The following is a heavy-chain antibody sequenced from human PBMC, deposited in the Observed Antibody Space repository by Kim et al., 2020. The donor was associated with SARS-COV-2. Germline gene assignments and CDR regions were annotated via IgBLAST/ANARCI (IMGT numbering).Heavy chain of an antibody. CDR1: GFTVSSNY. CDR3: ARAETRYGDYKEFDY. J-gene: IGHJ4*02. D-gene: IGHD4-17*01. CDR2: IYSGGST. Sequence: GGSLRLSCAASGFTVSSNYMSWVRQAPGKGLEWVSVIYSGGSTYYADSVKGRFTISRDNSKNTLYLQMNSLRAEDTAVYYCARAETRYGDYKEFDYWGQGTLVTVSS. V-gene: IGHV3-53*01.